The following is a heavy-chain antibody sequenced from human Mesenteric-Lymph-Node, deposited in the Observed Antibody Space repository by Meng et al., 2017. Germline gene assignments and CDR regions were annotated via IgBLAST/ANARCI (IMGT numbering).Heavy chain of an antibody. CDR3: AREDIVVVVAASEYYFDY. CDR2: ISWNSGSI. V-gene: IGHV3-9*01. J-gene: IGHJ4*02. CDR1: GFTFDDYA. D-gene: IGHD2-15*01. Sequence: SLKISCAASGFTFDDYAMHWVRQAPGKGLEWVSGISWNSGSIGYADSAKGRFTISRDNSKNTLYLQMNNLRAEDTAVYYCAREDIVVVVAASEYYFDYWGQGTLVTVSS.